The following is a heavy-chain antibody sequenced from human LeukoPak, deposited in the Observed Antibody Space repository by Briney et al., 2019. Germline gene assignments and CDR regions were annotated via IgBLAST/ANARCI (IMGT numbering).Heavy chain of an antibody. CDR3: ARDLEYYYDSSGYRFDY. CDR1: GFTVSSNY. J-gene: IGHJ4*02. Sequence: GGSLRLSCAASGFTVSSNYMSWVRQAPGKGLEWVSYISSSSSTIYYADSVKGRFTISRDNAKNSLYLQMNSLRAEDTAVYYCARDLEYYYDSSGYRFDYWGQGTLVTVSS. CDR2: ISSSSSTI. D-gene: IGHD3-22*01. V-gene: IGHV3-48*01.